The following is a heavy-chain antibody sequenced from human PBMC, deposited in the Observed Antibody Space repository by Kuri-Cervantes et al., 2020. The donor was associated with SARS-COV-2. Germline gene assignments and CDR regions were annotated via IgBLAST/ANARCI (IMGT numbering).Heavy chain of an antibody. CDR3: ARDVGGYGGNFDY. J-gene: IGHJ4*02. CDR1: GFTFSSYG. CDR2: ISYDGSNK. D-gene: IGHD4-23*01. V-gene: IGHV3-30*19. Sequence: LSLTCAASGFTFSSYGMHWVRQAPGKGPEWVAVISYDGSNKYYADSVKGRFTISRDNSKNTLYLQMNSLRAEDTAVYYCARDVGGYGGNFDYWGQGTLVTVSS.